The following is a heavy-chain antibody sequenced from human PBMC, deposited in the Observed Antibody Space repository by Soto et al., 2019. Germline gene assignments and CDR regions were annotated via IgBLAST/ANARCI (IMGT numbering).Heavy chain of an antibody. CDR1: GGTFSSYT. CDR2: IIPILGIA. Sequence: SVKVSCKASGGTFSSYTISWVRQAPGQGLEWMGRIIPILGIANYAQKFQGRVTITADKSTSTAYMELSSLRSEDTAVYYCARDDFTNMVRGSYYRDYWGQGTLVTVS. CDR3: ARDDFTNMVRGSYYRDY. D-gene: IGHD3-10*01. J-gene: IGHJ4*02. V-gene: IGHV1-69*04.